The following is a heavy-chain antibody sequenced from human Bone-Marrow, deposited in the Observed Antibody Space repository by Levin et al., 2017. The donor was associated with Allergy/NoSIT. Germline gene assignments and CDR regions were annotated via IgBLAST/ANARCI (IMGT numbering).Heavy chain of an antibody. CDR2: IDSDGSAT. CDR3: TRQFLRGMDV. V-gene: IGHV3-74*01. J-gene: IGHJ6*02. Sequence: GESLKISCEASGFTFSSYWMHWVRQAPGKGLVWVSLIDSDGSATSYADSAKGRFTISRDNAKNTLYLQMNSLRAEDTAVYYCTRQFLRGMDVWGQGTTVSVSS. CDR1: GFTFSSYW. D-gene: IGHD3-3*01.